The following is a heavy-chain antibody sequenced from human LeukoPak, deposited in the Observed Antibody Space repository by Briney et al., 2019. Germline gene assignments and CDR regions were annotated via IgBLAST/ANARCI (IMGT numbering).Heavy chain of an antibody. J-gene: IGHJ4*02. CDR1: GGSISSSNW. CDR3: ARATYYYDSSGHFDY. V-gene: IGHV4-4*02. Sequence: SETLSLTCAVSGGSISSSNWWSWVRQPPGKGLEWIGEIYHSGSTNYNPSLKSRVTISVDKSKNQFSLKLSSVTAADTAVYYCARATYYYDSSGHFDYWGQGNLVTVSS. CDR2: IYHSGST. D-gene: IGHD3-22*01.